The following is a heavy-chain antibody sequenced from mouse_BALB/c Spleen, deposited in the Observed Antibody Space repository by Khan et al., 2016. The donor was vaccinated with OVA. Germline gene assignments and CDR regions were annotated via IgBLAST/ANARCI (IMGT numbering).Heavy chain of an antibody. Sequence: QIQLVQSGPELKKPGETVKISCKAAGYTFTNYRMNWMKQAPEKGLKWMGWINTHTGEPTYGDDFKGRFACSLETCATTAYLQINNLKNEDMATYFCARETSYWYFYACCAWTTVTVSS. CDR1: GYTFTNYR. V-gene: IGHV9-1*02. J-gene: IGHJ1*01. CDR3: ARETSYWYFYA. D-gene: IGHD1-3*01. CDR2: INTHTGEP.